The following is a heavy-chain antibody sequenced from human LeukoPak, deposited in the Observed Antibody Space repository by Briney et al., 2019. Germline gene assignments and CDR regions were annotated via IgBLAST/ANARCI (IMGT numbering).Heavy chain of an antibody. CDR1: GYTFPSYF. CDR2: IDPTGGST. D-gene: IGHD6-19*01. V-gene: IGHV1-46*01. Sequence: ASVKVSCKASGYTFPSYFMHWVRQAPGQGLEWMGIIDPTGGSTTYAQKFQGRVTMTRDTSTSTVYMELSSLRSDDTAVYYCARGDSSGWDFDYWGQGTLVTVSS. J-gene: IGHJ4*02. CDR3: ARGDSSGWDFDY.